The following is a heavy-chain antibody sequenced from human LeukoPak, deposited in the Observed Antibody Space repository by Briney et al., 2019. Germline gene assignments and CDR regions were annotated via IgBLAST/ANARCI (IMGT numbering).Heavy chain of an antibody. CDR1: GFTFSSYG. V-gene: IGHV3-30*02. CDR3: ANHPEDYHDSRGAS. Sequence: GGSLRLSCAASGFTFSSYGMHWVRQAPGKGLEWVAFIRYDGSNKYYADSVKGRFTISRDNSKDTLYLQMNSLRAEDTAVYYCANHPEDYHDSRGASWGQGTLVTVSS. J-gene: IGHJ5*02. D-gene: IGHD3-22*01. CDR2: IRYDGSNK.